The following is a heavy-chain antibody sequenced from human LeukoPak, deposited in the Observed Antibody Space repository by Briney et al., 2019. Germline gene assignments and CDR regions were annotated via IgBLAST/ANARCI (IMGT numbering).Heavy chain of an antibody. J-gene: IGHJ4*02. CDR2: ISSSDTYI. CDR1: GFTFSSYS. Sequence: GGSLRLSCAASGFTFSSYSMNWVRQAPGKGLEWVSSISSSDTYIYYADSLKGRFTISRDNSKNTLYLQMNSLRAEDTAVYYCAKDGRVAAAAYYFDYWGQGTLATVSS. D-gene: IGHD6-13*01. V-gene: IGHV3-21*01. CDR3: AKDGRVAAAAYYFDY.